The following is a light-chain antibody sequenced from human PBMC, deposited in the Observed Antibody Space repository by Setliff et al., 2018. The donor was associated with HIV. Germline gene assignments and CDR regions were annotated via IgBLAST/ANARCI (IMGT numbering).Light chain of an antibody. J-gene: IGLJ1*01. CDR3: CSLTSTSPYV. V-gene: IGLV2-14*03. CDR1: SSDIGGYKS. CDR2: DVS. Sequence: QSALTQPASVSGSPGQSITISCTGTSSDIGGYKSVSWYQQHPGKAPKLMIYDVSNRPSGVSNRFSGSKSGNTASLTISGLQAEDEADYYCCSLTSTSPYVFGTGTKVTVL.